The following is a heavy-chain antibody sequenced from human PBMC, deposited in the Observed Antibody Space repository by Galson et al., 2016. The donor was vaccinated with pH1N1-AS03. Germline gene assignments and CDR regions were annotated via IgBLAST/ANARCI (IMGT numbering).Heavy chain of an antibody. D-gene: IGHD1-1*01. J-gene: IGHJ4*02. Sequence: LRLSCAASGFSFGSYTMSWVRQAPGKGLEWVSGISGRDGSTYYADSVKGRFTISRDNSKNTLYLQMNSLRAEDTAVYYCAKDSWGNNWSCFDYWGQGTLVTVSS. V-gene: IGHV3-23*01. CDR3: AKDSWGNNWSCFDY. CDR2: ISGRDGST. CDR1: GFSFGSYT.